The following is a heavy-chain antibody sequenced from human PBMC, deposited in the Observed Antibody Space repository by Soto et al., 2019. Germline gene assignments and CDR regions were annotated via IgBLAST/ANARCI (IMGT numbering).Heavy chain of an antibody. V-gene: IGHV1-3*05. CDR2: INAGNGNT. D-gene: IGHD6-19*01. Sequence: QVQLVQSGAEEKKPGASVKVSCKASGYTFTSYAMHWVRQAPGQRLEWMGWINAGNGNTKYSQKFQGRVTITRDTSAGTGYMELSSLKSEDTAGLYFVRVGGWQPPGHRGQGTLVTVSS. CDR1: GYTFTSYA. CDR3: VRVGGWQPPGH. J-gene: IGHJ4*02.